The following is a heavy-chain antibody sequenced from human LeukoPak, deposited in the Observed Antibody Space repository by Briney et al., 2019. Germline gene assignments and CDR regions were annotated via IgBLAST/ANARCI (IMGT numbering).Heavy chain of an antibody. CDR2: FDPGNGEI. CDR1: GHTLSDLT. CDR3: AAGGLYDLPPY. J-gene: IGHJ4*02. D-gene: IGHD3-3*01. Sequence: ASVKVSCKVSGHTLSDLTMHWVRQAPGKGLEWMGGFDPGNGEIIYAQKFQGRVTMTEDASTDTAYMELSSLKSEDTAVYYCAAGGLYDLPPYWGQGTLVTVSS. V-gene: IGHV1-24*01.